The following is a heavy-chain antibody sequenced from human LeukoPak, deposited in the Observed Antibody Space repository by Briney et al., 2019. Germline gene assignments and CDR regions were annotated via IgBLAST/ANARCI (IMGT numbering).Heavy chain of an antibody. CDR3: AAGYDILTGYYPSDAFDI. CDR2: ISGSGGST. Sequence: GGSLRLSCAASGFTFSSYAMSWVRQAPGKGLEWVSAISGSGGSTYYADSVKGRFTISRDHSKNTLYLQMNSLRAEDTAVYYCAAGYDILTGYYPSDAFDIWGQGTMVTVSS. V-gene: IGHV3-23*01. CDR1: GFTFSSYA. J-gene: IGHJ3*02. D-gene: IGHD3-9*01.